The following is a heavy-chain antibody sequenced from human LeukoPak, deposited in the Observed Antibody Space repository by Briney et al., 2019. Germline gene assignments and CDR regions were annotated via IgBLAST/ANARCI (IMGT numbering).Heavy chain of an antibody. Sequence: GGSLRLSCAASGFTFSSYAMSWVRQAPGKGLEWVSAVSGTGLTTYYADSVKGRFIVSRDNSKNTVYLQMNSLRSEDAAVYYCAKELMGFDYWGQGTLVTVSS. CDR3: AKELMGFDY. CDR2: VSGTGLTT. J-gene: IGHJ4*02. CDR1: GFTFSSYA. D-gene: IGHD2-8*01. V-gene: IGHV3-23*01.